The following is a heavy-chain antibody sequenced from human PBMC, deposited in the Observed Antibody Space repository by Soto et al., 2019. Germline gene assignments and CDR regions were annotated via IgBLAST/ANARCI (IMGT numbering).Heavy chain of an antibody. CDR2: IKGDGSDP. J-gene: IGHJ4*02. V-gene: IGHV3-7*03. CDR1: GFTLNNYY. CDR3: ARDPVTAD. Sequence: PXGSLRLSCAASGFTLNNYYLSWVRQAPGKGLEWVGNIKGDGSDPHYVDSVKGRFTISRDNAENSIYLQMNSLKAEDTAMYYCARDPVTADWGQGTLVTVSS.